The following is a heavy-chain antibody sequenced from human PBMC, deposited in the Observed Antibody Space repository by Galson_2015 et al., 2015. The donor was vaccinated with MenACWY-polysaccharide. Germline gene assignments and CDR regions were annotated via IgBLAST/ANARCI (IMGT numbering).Heavy chain of an antibody. J-gene: IGHJ3*02. V-gene: IGHV3-33*01. D-gene: IGHD1-1*01. CDR2: IWYDESDE. Sequence: SLRLSCAASGFTFSNYGMHWVRQAPGKGLAWMAVIWYDESDEYYADSVKGRFTISGDNSKNALYLQMNSLRAEDTAVYYCARADRNDGGRALDIWGQGTMVTVSS. CDR3: ARADRNDGGRALDI. CDR1: GFTFSNYG.